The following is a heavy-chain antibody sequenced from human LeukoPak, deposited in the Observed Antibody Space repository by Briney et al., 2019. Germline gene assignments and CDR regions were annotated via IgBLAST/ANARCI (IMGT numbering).Heavy chain of an antibody. CDR1: GYTFTGYY. J-gene: IGHJ4*02. CDR3: ASRGGDSYNSAY. CDR2: NNPNSCGT. Sequence: ASVKVSCKASGYTFTGYYMHWVRQAPGQGLEWMGWNNPNSCGTNYAQKFQGRVTMTRDTSISTAYMVLSRLRSDDTAVYSCASRGGDSYNSAYWGQGTLVTVSS. V-gene: IGHV1-2*02. D-gene: IGHD5-24*01.